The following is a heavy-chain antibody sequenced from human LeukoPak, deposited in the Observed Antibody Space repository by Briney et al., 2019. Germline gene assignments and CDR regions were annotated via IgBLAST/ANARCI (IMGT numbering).Heavy chain of an antibody. V-gene: IGHV3-7*01. D-gene: IGHD3-3*01. CDR3: ARLNYDFWSGVWEGYYMDV. CDR1: GFTFSSYW. CDR2: IKQDGSEK. J-gene: IGHJ6*03. Sequence: GGSLRLSCAASGFTFSSYWMSWVRQAPGKGLEWVANIKQDGSEKYYVDSVKGRFTITRDNAKNSLYLQMNSLRAEDTAVYYCARLNYDFWSGVWEGYYMDVWGKGTTVTVSS.